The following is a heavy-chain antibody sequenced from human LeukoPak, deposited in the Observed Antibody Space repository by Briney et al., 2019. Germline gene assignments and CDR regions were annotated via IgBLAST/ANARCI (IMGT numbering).Heavy chain of an antibody. CDR1: GDSMSDYF. CDR2: AADSGST. CDR3: ARFSSIAAAFDY. J-gene: IGHJ4*02. Sequence: PSETLSLTCTVSGDSMSDYFWTWIRQPPGKGLEWIGYAADSGSTNYNPSLKSRVTISVDSSTNHFSLRLTSVTAADTAVYYCARFSSIAAAFDYWGLGTLVTVSS. D-gene: IGHD6-13*01. V-gene: IGHV4-59*01.